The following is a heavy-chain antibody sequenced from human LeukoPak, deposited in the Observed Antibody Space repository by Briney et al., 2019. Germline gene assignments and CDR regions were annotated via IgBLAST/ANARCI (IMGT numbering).Heavy chain of an antibody. Sequence: SQTLSLTCAISGDSVSSNSAAWNWIRQSPSRGLEWLGRTYYRSKWYNDYAVSVKSRITINPATSKNQFSLQLNSVTPEDTAVYYCARDWGRAARPPDYFDYWGQGTLVTVSS. CDR1: GDSVSSNSAA. CDR2: TYYRSKWYN. V-gene: IGHV6-1*01. J-gene: IGHJ4*02. CDR3: ARDWGRAARPPDYFDY. D-gene: IGHD6-6*01.